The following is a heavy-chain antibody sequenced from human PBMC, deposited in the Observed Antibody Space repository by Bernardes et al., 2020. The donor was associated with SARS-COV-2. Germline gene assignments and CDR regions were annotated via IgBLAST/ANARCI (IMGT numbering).Heavy chain of an antibody. CDR2: ISADNGNT. CDR1: GYTFTSYG. CDR3: ASLQGTTVTVNPYYGMDV. V-gene: IGHV1-18*01. J-gene: IGHJ6*02. Sequence: ASVKVSCKASGYTFTSYGISWVRQAPGQGLEWMGWISADNGNTNYAQKLQGRVTMTTDTSTNTAYMELRSLRSDDTAVYYCASLQGTTVTVNPYYGMDVWGQGTTVTVSS. D-gene: IGHD4-17*01.